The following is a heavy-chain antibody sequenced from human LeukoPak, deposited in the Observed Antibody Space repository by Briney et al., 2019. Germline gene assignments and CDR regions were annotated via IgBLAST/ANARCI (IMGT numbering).Heavy chain of an antibody. J-gene: IGHJ4*02. Sequence: GGSLRLSCAASGFTFSSYSMNWVRQAPGKGLEWVSSISSSSSYIYYADSVKGRFTISRDNAKNSLYLQMNGLRAEDTAVYYCAREFDLAAASDYWGQGTLVTVSS. CDR1: GFTFSSYS. CDR3: AREFDLAAASDY. V-gene: IGHV3-21*01. D-gene: IGHD6-13*01. CDR2: ISSSSSYI.